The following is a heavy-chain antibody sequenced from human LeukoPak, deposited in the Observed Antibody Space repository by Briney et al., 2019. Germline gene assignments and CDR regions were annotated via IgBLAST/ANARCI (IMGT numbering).Heavy chain of an antibody. CDR2: IYYSEST. V-gene: IGHV4-39*01. Sequence: KPPETLSLTCTGSGCSINSTNYYWRWIRQPPGKGREGIGSIYYSESTYYNPFLRSRVTISVDTSKNQFYLKLTSVTAADTAVYYCARHDSSGYYRPLDYWGKGTLVTVSS. CDR1: GCSINSTNYY. CDR3: ARHDSSGYYRPLDY. D-gene: IGHD3-22*01. J-gene: IGHJ4*02.